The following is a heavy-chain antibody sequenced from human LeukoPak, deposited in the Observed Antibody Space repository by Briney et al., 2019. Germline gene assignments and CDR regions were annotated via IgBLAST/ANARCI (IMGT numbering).Heavy chain of an antibody. CDR2: ISYDGSNK. Sequence: GRSLRLSCAASGFTFSSYGMHWVRQAPGKGLEWVAFISYDGSNKYYAGSVKGRFTISRDNSKNTLTLQMNSLRAEDTAVYYCAKDWSYYSEYFHHWGQGTLVTVSS. D-gene: IGHD1-26*01. J-gene: IGHJ1*01. CDR3: AKDWSYYSEYFHH. V-gene: IGHV3-30*18. CDR1: GFTFSSYG.